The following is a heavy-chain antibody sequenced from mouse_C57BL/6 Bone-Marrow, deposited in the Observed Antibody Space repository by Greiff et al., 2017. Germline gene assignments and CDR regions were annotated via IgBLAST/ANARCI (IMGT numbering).Heavy chain of an antibody. D-gene: IGHD1-1*01. Sequence: VQLQESGAELVKPGASVKLSCKASGYTFTSYWMHWVKQRPGQGLEWIGMIHPNSGSTNYNEKFKSKATLTVDKSSSTAYMQLSSLTSEDSAVYYCARRYYGSRGTWFAYWGQGTLVTVSA. CDR1: GYTFTSYW. CDR2: IHPNSGST. V-gene: IGHV1-64*01. J-gene: IGHJ3*01. CDR3: ARRYYGSRGTWFAY.